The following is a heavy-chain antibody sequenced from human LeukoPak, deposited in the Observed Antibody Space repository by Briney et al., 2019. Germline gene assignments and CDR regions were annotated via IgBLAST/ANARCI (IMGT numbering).Heavy chain of an antibody. CDR3: ATGDGLEWELPKFDY. CDR1: GYTFTSYA. D-gene: IGHD1-26*01. Sequence: ASVKVSCKASGYTFTSYAMHWLRQAPGQRLEWMGWINAGNGNTKYSQKFQGRVTITRDTSASTAYMELSSPRSEDTAVYYCATGDGLEWELPKFDYWGQGTLVTVSS. CDR2: INAGNGNT. V-gene: IGHV1-3*01. J-gene: IGHJ4*02.